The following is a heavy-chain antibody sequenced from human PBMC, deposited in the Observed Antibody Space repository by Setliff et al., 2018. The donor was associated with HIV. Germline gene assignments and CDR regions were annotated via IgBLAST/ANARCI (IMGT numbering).Heavy chain of an antibody. D-gene: IGHD3-10*01. CDR3: ASGKGVGGVIITGGLDV. CDR2: MNPNTGVA. Sequence: ASVKVSCKASGHTFSNSDIHWVRRATGQGLEWMGWMNPNTGVAGYALKLQGRVTMTRDTSISTAYMELSSLTSEDTAVYWCASGKGVGGVIITGGLDVWGKGTTVTVSS. V-gene: IGHV1-8*01. J-gene: IGHJ6*04. CDR1: GHTFSNSD.